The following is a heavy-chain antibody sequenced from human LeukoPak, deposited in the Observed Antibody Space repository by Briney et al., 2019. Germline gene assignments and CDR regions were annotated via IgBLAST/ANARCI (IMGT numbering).Heavy chain of an antibody. CDR1: GFTFSSTA. CDR2: ISGSGVST. Sequence: GGSLRLSXAASGFTFSSTAMSWGRQAPGKGLEWGSAISGSGVSTYYADSVKGRFIISRDNSKSTLYLQMNSLRAEDTAVYYCAKSPPHDFWSCYPYYYYYMDVWGKGTTVTVSS. V-gene: IGHV3-23*01. J-gene: IGHJ6*03. D-gene: IGHD3-3*01. CDR3: AKSPPHDFWSCYPYYYYYMDV.